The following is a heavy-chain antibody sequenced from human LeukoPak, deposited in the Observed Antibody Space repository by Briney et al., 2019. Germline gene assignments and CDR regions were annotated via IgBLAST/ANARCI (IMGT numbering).Heavy chain of an antibody. CDR1: GFTFSSYS. Sequence: PGGSLRLSCAASGFTFSSYSMNWVRQAPGKGLEWVSYISSSSSTIYYADSVKGRFTISRDNAKNSLYLQMNSLRAEDTAVYYCARDSSSSGLDYWGQGTLVTVSS. V-gene: IGHV3-48*01. D-gene: IGHD6-6*01. CDR2: ISSSSSTI. J-gene: IGHJ4*02. CDR3: ARDSSSSGLDY.